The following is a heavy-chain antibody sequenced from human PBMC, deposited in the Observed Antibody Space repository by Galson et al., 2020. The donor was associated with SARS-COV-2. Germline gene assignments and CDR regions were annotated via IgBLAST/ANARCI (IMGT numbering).Heavy chain of an antibody. D-gene: IGHD3-22*01. CDR1: GFIFSTYS. CDR2: ISRT. V-gene: IGHV3-48*01. CDR3: AREASSVWGGSIVVVHDAFDI. J-gene: IGHJ3*02. Sequence: GGSLRLSCTASGFIFSTYSMNWVRQAPGKGLEWVSFISRTTDSVKGRFTISRDNSKNTLYLQMNSLRAEDTAVYYCAREASSVWGGSIVVVHDAFDIWGQGTMVTVSS.